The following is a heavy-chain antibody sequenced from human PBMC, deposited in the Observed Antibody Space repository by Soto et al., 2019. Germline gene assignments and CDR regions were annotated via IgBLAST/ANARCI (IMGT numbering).Heavy chain of an antibody. CDR3: ARAAVYYYDSSALDY. CDR1: GGSISSGGYY. D-gene: IGHD3-22*01. CDR2: IYYSGST. Sequence: PSETLSLTCTVSGGSISSGGYYWSWIRQHPGKGLEWIGYIYYSGSTYYIPSLKSRVTISVDTSKNQFSLKLSSVTAADTAVYYCARAAVYYYDSSALDYWGQGTLVTVSS. J-gene: IGHJ4*02. V-gene: IGHV4-31*03.